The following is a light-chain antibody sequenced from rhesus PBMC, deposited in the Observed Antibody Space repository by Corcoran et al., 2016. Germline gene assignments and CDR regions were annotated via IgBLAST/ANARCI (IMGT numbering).Light chain of an antibody. J-gene: IGKJ4*01. Sequence: DIQMTQSPSSLSASVGDRVTITCRASQGLSSWLAWYQQKPGKAPNLLIYKASSLQTGVPSRFSGSGSWTGYTFTISSLRPEDVATYYCQHGYVTPLTFGGGPKVEIK. CDR2: KAS. CDR1: QGLSSW. CDR3: QHGYVTPLT. V-gene: IGKV1-21*01.